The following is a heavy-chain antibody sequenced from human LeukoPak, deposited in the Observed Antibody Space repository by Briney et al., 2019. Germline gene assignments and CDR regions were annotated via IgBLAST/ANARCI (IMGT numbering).Heavy chain of an antibody. CDR1: GFTFSSYS. V-gene: IGHV3-64*01. J-gene: IGHJ6*03. Sequence: GGSLRLSCAASGFTFSSYSMNWVRQAPGKGLEYVSAISSNGGSTYYANSVKGRFTISRDNSKNTLYLQMGSLRAEDMAVYYCARGGDDYYYYYMDVRGKGTTVTISS. CDR2: ISSNGGST. CDR3: ARGGDDYYYYYMDV.